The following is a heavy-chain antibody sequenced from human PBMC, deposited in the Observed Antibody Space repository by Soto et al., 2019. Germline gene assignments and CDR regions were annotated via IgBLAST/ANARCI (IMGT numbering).Heavy chain of an antibody. J-gene: IGHJ6*02. Sequence: SETLSLTCTVSGGSISSGDYYWSWIRQPPGKGLEWIGYIYYSGSTYYNPSLKSRVTISVDTSKNQFSLKLSSVTAADTAVYYCARDRVSVAAISGYYYYYGMDVWGQGTTVTVSS. CDR3: ARDRVSVAAISGYYYYYGMDV. CDR2: IYYSGST. D-gene: IGHD6-19*01. V-gene: IGHV4-30-4*01. CDR1: GGSISSGDYY.